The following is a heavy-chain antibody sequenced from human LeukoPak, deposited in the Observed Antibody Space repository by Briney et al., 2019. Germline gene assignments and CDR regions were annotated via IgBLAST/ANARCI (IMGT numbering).Heavy chain of an antibody. CDR1: GGSINNSPYY. J-gene: IGHJ5*02. CDR2: IYYSGST. Sequence: SSQTLSLTCTVSGGSINNSPYYWGWIRQPPGKGLEWIGTIYYSGSTYYNPSLNSRVTISVDTSKNHFSLKLSSVTAADTAVYYCARTDYDVLSWGQGTLVTVSS. CDR3: ARTDYDVLS. D-gene: IGHD3-9*01. V-gene: IGHV4-39*07.